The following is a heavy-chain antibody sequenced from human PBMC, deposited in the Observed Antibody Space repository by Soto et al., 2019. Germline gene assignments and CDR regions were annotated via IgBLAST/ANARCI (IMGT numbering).Heavy chain of an antibody. V-gene: IGHV4-4*02. CDR2: IYHSGST. J-gene: IGHJ4*02. Sequence: SETLSLTCAVSGGSIISSNWWSWVRQPPGKGLEWIGEIYHSGSTNYNPSLKSRVTISVDKSKNQFSLKLSSVTAADTAVYYCARARIAAAGNIDYWGQGTLVTVSS. CDR1: GGSIISSNW. D-gene: IGHD6-13*01. CDR3: ARARIAAAGNIDY.